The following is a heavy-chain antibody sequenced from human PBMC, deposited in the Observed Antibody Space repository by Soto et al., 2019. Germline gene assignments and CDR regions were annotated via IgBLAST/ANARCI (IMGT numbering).Heavy chain of an antibody. Sequence: QVQLQESGPGLVKPSQTLSLTCTVSGGSISSGGYYWSWIRQHPGKGLEWIGYIYYSGSTYYNPSLKSRVTISVATSKNQFSLKLSSVPAADTAVYYCARGSCDAGARFDPWGQGTLVTVSS. CDR2: IYYSGST. CDR3: ARGSCDAGARFDP. D-gene: IGHD3-10*01. CDR1: GGSISSGGYY. V-gene: IGHV4-31*03. J-gene: IGHJ5*02.